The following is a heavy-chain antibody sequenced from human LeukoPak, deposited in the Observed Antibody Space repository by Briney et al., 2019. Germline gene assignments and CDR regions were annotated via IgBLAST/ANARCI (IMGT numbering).Heavy chain of an antibody. V-gene: IGHV3-7*05. D-gene: IGHD2-8*01. J-gene: IGHJ5*02. Sequence: GGSLRLSCAASGFTFSSYWMSWVRQAPWKGLEWVANIKQDGSEKYYVDSVKGRFTISRDNAKNSLYLQMNSLRAEDTAVYYCAREGLRDWFDPWGQGTLVTVSS. CDR2: IKQDGSEK. CDR1: GFTFSSYW. CDR3: AREGLRDWFDP.